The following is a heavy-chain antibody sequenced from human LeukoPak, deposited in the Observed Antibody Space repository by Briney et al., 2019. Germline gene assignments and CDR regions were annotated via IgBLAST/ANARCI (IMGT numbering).Heavy chain of an antibody. D-gene: IGHD6-19*01. CDR2: LHGGGTT. J-gene: IGHJ4*02. V-gene: IGHV3-66*01. CDR1: GFIVSSKY. CDR3: ARTRSGWYLDQ. Sequence: PGGSLRLSCAASGFIVSSKYMSWVRQAPGKGLEWVSFLHGGGTTYYADSVKGRFTISRDNSKNTLYLQMKSLRAEDTAVYYCARTRSGWYLDQWGQGTLVTVSS.